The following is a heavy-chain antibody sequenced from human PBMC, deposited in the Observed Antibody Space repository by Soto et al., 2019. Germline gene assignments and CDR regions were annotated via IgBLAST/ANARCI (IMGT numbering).Heavy chain of an antibody. CDR3: ARVGRYCSGGSCYRGGNWFDP. CDR1: GGSISSYY. D-gene: IGHD2-15*01. Sequence: PSETLSLTCTVSGGSISSYYWSWIRQPPGKGLEWIGYIYYSGSTNYNPSLKSRVTISVDTSKNQFSLKLSSVTAADTAVYYCARVGRYCSGGSCYRGGNWFDPWGQGTLAPVS. J-gene: IGHJ5*02. CDR2: IYYSGST. V-gene: IGHV4-59*01.